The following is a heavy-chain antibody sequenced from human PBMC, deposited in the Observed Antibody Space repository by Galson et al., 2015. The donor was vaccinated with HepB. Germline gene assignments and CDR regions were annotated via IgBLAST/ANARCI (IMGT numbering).Heavy chain of an antibody. Sequence: ETLSLTCTVSGGSISSYYWTWIRQPPGKGLEWIGYMYYNGSTDYNPSLKSRVTMSVDTSKNQFSLKLSSVTAADTALYYCARAGYCSSPTCYPTGWFDPWGRGALVTVSS. CDR1: GGSISSYY. V-gene: IGHV4-59*01. CDR2: MYYNGST. J-gene: IGHJ5*02. CDR3: ARAGYCSSPTCYPTGWFDP. D-gene: IGHD2-2*01.